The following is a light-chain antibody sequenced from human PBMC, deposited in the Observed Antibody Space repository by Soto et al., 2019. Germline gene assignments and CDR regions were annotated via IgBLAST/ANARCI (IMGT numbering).Light chain of an antibody. CDR2: DAS. V-gene: IGKV3-11*01. CDR1: QSVSSY. J-gene: IGKJ1*01. CDR3: QQRSNWPWT. Sequence: EIVLTQSAATLSLSPGERATLSCRASQSVSSYLAWYQQKPGQAPRLLIYDASNRATGIPARFSGSGSGTVFTLTISSLEPEDFAVYYCQQRSNWPWTFGQGTKVDIK.